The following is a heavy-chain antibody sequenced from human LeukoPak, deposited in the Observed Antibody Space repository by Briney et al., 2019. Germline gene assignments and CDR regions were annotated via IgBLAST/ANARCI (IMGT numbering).Heavy chain of an antibody. J-gene: IGHJ4*02. Sequence: SETLSLTCTVSGGSISSYYWSWIRQPPGKGLEWIGYIYTSGSTNYNPSLKSRVTISVDTSKNQFSPKLSPVTAADTAVYYCARRMGNTLGDYYFDYWGQGTLVTVSS. CDR3: ARRMGNTLGDYYFDY. CDR1: GGSISSYY. V-gene: IGHV4-4*09. CDR2: IYTSGST. D-gene: IGHD3-16*01.